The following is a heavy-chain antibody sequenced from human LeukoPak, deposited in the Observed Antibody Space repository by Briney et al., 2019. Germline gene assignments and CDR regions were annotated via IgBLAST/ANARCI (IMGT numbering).Heavy chain of an antibody. CDR2: ISSSSNYI. Sequence: GGSLRLSCAASGFTFSSYAMNWVRQAPGKGLEWVSSISSSSNYIYYADSVKGRFTISRDNAKNSLYLQMNSLRAEDTAVYYXXXXXXCXGDCYHDYWGQGTLVTVSS. D-gene: IGHD2-21*02. V-gene: IGHV3-21*01. CDR3: XXXXXCXGDCYHDY. J-gene: IGHJ4*02. CDR1: GFTFSSYA.